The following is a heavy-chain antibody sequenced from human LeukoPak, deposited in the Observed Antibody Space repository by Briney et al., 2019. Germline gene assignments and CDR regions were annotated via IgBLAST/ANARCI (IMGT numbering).Heavy chain of an antibody. D-gene: IGHD3-10*02. CDR1: GHTFSRYA. J-gene: IGHJ6*04. CDR3: AELGITMIGGV. CDR2: ISGSGGST. Sequence: GGSLRLSCAASGHTFSRYAMSWVRQAPGKGLEWVSAISGSGGSTYYADSVKGRFTISRDNAKNSLYLQMNSLRAEDTAVYYCAELGITMIGGVWGKGTTVTISS. V-gene: IGHV3-23*01.